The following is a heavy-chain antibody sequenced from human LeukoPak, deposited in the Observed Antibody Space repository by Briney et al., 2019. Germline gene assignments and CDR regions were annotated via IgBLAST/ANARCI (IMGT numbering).Heavy chain of an antibody. J-gene: IGHJ4*02. V-gene: IGHV3-7*01. CDR3: ARYCSGGSCWDY. Sequence: GGSLRLSCAASGFSFSSYWMSWVRQAPGKGLEWVANIKQDGSEKYYVDSVKGRFTISGDNAKNSLYLQMNSLRAEDTAVYYCARYCSGGSCWDYWGQGTLVTVSS. D-gene: IGHD2-15*01. CDR1: GFSFSSYW. CDR2: IKQDGSEK.